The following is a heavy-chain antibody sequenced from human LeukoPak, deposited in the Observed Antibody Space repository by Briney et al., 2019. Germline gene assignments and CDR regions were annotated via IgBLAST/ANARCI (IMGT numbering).Heavy chain of an antibody. CDR2: IYYSGST. J-gene: IGHJ4*02. CDR1: GGSISSGSYY. D-gene: IGHD3-9*01. V-gene: IGHV4-39*01. CDR3: ARQAGTYDILTGYYQPFDY. Sequence: SETLSRTCTVSGGSISSGSYYWGWIRQPPGKGLERIGTIYYSGSTYYNPSLKSRVTISVDTSKNQFSLKLSSVTAADTAVYYCARQAGTYDILTGYYQPFDYWGQGTLVTVSS.